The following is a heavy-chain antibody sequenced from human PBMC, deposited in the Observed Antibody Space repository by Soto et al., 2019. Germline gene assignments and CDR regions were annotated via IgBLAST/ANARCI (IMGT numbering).Heavy chain of an antibody. CDR3: ARVSQSFIEYFQH. D-gene: IGHD3-16*02. CDR1: GFTFSNAW. Sequence: LRLSCAASGFTFSNAWISWVRQAPGKGLEWVSYISGSGYTSDTGPTIHYADSVKGRFTISRNNAKNSLYLQMNSLRVEDTAVYYCARVSQSFIEYFQHWGQGTLVTVSS. V-gene: IGHV3-11*04. CDR2: ISGSGYTSDTGPTI. J-gene: IGHJ1*01.